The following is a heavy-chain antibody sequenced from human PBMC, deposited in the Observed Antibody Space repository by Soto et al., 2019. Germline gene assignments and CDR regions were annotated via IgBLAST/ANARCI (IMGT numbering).Heavy chain of an antibody. J-gene: IGHJ5*02. Sequence: QVQLVESGGGVVQPGRSLRLSCAASGFSFCDYGMHWVRQAPGKGLEWVAVVSYDGSNKYYADSVKGRFTISRDNSQNTLYIQMNSLRAEDTAVYYCAKGDWFDPWGQGTLVTVSS. CDR2: VSYDGSNK. CDR3: AKGDWFDP. CDR1: GFSFCDYG. V-gene: IGHV3-30*18.